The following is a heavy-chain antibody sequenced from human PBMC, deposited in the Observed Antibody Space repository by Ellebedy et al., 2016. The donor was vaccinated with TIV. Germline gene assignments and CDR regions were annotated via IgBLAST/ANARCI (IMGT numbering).Heavy chain of an antibody. V-gene: IGHV3-33*01. CDR3: ATERSGYDFDY. Sequence: GESLKISCAASGFTFSTHGMHWVRQAPGKGLEWVAVLWSDGSREYYADSVKGRFTVSSDNSKNTLYLQMNSLRTEDTAVYYCATERSGYDFDYWGQGTLVTVSA. J-gene: IGHJ4*02. D-gene: IGHD5-12*01. CDR1: GFTFSTHG. CDR2: LWSDGSRE.